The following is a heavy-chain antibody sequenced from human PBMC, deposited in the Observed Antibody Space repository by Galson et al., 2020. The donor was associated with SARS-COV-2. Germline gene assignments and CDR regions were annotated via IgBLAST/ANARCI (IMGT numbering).Heavy chain of an antibody. V-gene: IGHV2-5*02. Sequence: ESGPTLVKPTQTLTLTCTFSGFSLSTSGVGVGWIRQPPGKALEWLALIYWDDDKRYSPSLKSRLTITKDTSKNQVVLTMTNMDPVDTATYYCARLLQFDWLFASFDYWGQGTLVTVSS. CDR1: GFSLSTSGVG. D-gene: IGHD3-9*01. CDR2: IYWDDDK. J-gene: IGHJ4*02. CDR3: ARLLQFDWLFASFDY.